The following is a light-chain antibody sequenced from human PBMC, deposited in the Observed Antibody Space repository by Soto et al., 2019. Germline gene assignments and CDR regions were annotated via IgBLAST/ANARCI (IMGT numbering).Light chain of an antibody. CDR3: LQLYNYPRT. CDR2: AAI. Sequence: AIPMTQSPSSLSASVGDRVTITCRASQAIRNDLGWYQQKPGIAPKLLIYAAINLQSGVPSRFSGSGSGTDFTLTISSLQPEDFATYYCLQLYNYPRTFGQGTKVELK. J-gene: IGKJ1*01. CDR1: QAIRND. V-gene: IGKV1-6*01.